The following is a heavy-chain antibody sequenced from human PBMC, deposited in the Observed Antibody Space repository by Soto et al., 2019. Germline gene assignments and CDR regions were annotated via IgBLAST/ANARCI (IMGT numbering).Heavy chain of an antibody. Sequence: GGSLRLSCAASGFSFSNYGMHWVRQAPGKGLEWVAVISYDGSEKYYAESVKGRFTVFRDNYKNTLSLQMNSLRSDDTAVYYCVKDSSPGGYFDSWGQGTLVTV. CDR2: ISYDGSEK. D-gene: IGHD2-15*01. J-gene: IGHJ4*02. CDR3: VKDSSPGGYFDS. CDR1: GFSFSNYG. V-gene: IGHV3-30*18.